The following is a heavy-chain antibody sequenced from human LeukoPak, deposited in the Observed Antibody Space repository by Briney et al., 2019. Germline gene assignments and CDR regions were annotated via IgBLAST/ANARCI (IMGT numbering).Heavy chain of an antibody. D-gene: IGHD3-3*01. V-gene: IGHV3-7*01. CDR2: IKQDGSEK. CDR1: GFTFSSYW. Sequence: GGSLRLSCAASGFTFSSYWVSWVRQAPGKGLEWVANIKQDGSEKYYVDSVKGRFTISRDNAKNSLYLQMNSLRAEDTAVYYCARIPAWVNLAWSGYYFDYWGQGTLVTVSS. CDR3: ARIPAWVNLAWSGYYFDY. J-gene: IGHJ4*02.